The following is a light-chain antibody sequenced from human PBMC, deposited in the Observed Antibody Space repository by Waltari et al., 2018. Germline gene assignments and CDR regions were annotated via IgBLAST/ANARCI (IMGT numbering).Light chain of an antibody. CDR3: SSYAGSSKGV. Sequence: QSALTPPASVSGSPGQSFTISCTGTSSDVGNYKRVSWYQQHPGKAPTLMIYAVSKRPSGVSDRFSGSKSGEMASLTIAGLQPEDEAEYFCSSYAGSSKGVFGGGTKVTVL. J-gene: IGLJ2*01. V-gene: IGLV2-23*02. CDR1: SSDVGNYKR. CDR2: AVS.